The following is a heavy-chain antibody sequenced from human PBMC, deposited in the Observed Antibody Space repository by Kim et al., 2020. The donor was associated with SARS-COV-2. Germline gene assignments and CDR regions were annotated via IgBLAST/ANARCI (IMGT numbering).Heavy chain of an antibody. CDR2: IYYSEST. D-gene: IGHD1-1*01. CDR1: GGSISGSSYY. Sequence: SETLSLTCTVSGGSISGSSYYWGWIRQPPGKGLEWIGSIYYSESTYYKPSLKSRVTISVDTSKNQFSLKLTSVTAADTAIYYCSRHYLGSAWHPCGQGTLVTVSS. CDR3: SRHYLGSAWHP. J-gene: IGHJ5*02. V-gene: IGHV4-39*01.